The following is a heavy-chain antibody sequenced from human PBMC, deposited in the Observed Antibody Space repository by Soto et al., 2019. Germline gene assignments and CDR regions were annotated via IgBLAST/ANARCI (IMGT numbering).Heavy chain of an antibody. CDR3: ARLYGSRGPFDY. V-gene: IGHV4-34*01. D-gene: IGHD6-13*01. CDR2: INHSGST. J-gene: IGHJ4*02. CDR1: SGSFSGYY. Sequence: QVQLQQWGAGLLKPSETLSLTCAVYSGSFSGYYWSWIRQPPGKGLEWIGEINHSGSTNDNPSLKSRVTISEDTSKNQFSLKLSSVTAADTAVYYCARLYGSRGPFDYWGQGTLVTVSS.